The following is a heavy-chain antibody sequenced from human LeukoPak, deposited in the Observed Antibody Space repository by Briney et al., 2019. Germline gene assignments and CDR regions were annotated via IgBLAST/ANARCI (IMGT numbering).Heavy chain of an antibody. CDR1: GGSFSGYY. V-gene: IGHV4-34*01. D-gene: IGHD3-3*01. J-gene: IGHJ6*03. Sequence: SETLSLTCAVYGGSFSGYYWSWIRQPPGKGLEWIGETNHSGSTNYNPSLKSRVTISVDTSKNQFSLKLSSVTAADTAVYYCARGGPPRYDFWSGYYREGYYYYYMDVWGKGTTVTVSS. CDR3: ARGGPPRYDFWSGYYREGYYYYYMDV. CDR2: TNHSGST.